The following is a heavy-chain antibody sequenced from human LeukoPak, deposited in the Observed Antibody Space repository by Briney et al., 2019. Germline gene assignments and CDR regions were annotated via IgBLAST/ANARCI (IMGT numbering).Heavy chain of an antibody. J-gene: IGHJ4*02. Sequence: PGGSLRLSCTASGFTFSTHSMPWVRQAPGKGPVWVSRINSDGSSTRYADSVTGRFTISRDNAKNTVYLQMNSLRAEDTAVYYCAKVLGGLWPGIDYWGQGTVVTVSS. D-gene: IGHD2-15*01. V-gene: IGHV3-74*01. CDR2: INSDGSST. CDR1: GFTFSTHS. CDR3: AKVLGGLWPGIDY.